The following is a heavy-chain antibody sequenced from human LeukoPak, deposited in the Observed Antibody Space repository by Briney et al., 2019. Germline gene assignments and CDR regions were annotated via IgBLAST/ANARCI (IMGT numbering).Heavy chain of an antibody. D-gene: IGHD3-10*01. CDR2: IYYSGST. CDR3: ARGELLWFGEDWFQH. J-gene: IGHJ1*01. CDR1: GDSISSGGYY. Sequence: KPSETLSLTCTVSGDSISSGGYYWTWIRQHPGKGLEWIGYIYYSGSTYYNPSLKSRVTISVDTSKNQFSLKLSSVTAADTAVYYCARGELLWFGEDWFQHWGQGTLVTVSS. V-gene: IGHV4-31*03.